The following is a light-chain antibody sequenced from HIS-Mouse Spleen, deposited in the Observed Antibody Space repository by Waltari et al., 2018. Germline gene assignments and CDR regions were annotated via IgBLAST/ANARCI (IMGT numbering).Light chain of an antibody. Sequence: QSALPQPASVSGSPDPPFIISSTGTSSDVGRYNYVSWYQQHPGKASKHMIYEVSNRPSWVSNRFSGSQSGNTASLTISGLQAEDEADYYCSSYTSSSTLVFCGGTKLTVL. CDR1: SSDVGRYNY. J-gene: IGLJ2*01. CDR3: SSYTSSSTLV. CDR2: EVS. V-gene: IGLV2-14*01.